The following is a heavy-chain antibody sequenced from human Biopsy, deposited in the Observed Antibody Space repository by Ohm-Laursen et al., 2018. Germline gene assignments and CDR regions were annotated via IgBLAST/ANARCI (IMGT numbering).Heavy chain of an antibody. CDR3: ATRLTGYFHH. V-gene: IGHV1-69*06. CDR2: NIPILGTG. CDR1: GGTFSNYG. D-gene: IGHD2-21*01. Sequence: ASVKVSCNAPGGTFSNYGVNWVRQAPGQGLEWLGGNIPILGTGNYAQKFQDRVTVAADTSTSTATMELRSLRSDDTAVYYCATRLTGYFHHWGQGTLVIVSS. J-gene: IGHJ1*01.